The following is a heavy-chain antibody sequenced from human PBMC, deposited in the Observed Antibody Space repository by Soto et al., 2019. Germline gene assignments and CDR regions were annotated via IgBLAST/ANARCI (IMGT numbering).Heavy chain of an antibody. CDR1: GFTFSTYA. D-gene: IGHD3-3*01. CDR2: LSGNSGTT. Sequence: EMQLLESGGGLVQPGGSLRLSCAASGFTFSTYAMTWVRQAPGKGLEWVSALSGNSGTTYSADPVKGRFTISRDNSRNTLYLQMSSLRAEDTALYYCAKGSKFTIFSPNDYWGQGTLVTVSS. CDR3: AKGSKFTIFSPNDY. J-gene: IGHJ4*02. V-gene: IGHV3-23*01.